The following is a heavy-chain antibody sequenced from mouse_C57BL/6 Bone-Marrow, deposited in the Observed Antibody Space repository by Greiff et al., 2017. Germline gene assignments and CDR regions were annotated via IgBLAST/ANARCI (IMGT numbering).Heavy chain of an antibody. CDR3: ARTWLLPLFAD. CDR2: IYPGSGNT. CDR1: GYSFTSYY. V-gene: IGHV1-66*01. D-gene: IGHD2-3*01. J-gene: IGHJ3*01. Sequence: VQLQESGPELVKPGASVKISCKASGYSFTSYYIHWVKQRPGQGLEWIGWIYPGSGNTKYNEKFKGKATLTADTSSSTAYMQLSSLTSEDSAVYYCARTWLLPLFADWGQGTLVTVSA.